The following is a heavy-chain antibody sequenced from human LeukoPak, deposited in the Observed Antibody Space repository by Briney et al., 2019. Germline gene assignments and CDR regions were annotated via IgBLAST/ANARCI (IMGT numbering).Heavy chain of an antibody. CDR1: GGSFSGYY. CDR3: ARRYYTAMANYYYYYMDV. CDR2: IYYSGST. J-gene: IGHJ6*03. Sequence: PSETLSLTCAVYGGSFSGYYWSWIRQPPGKGLEWIGSIYYSGSTYYNPSLKSRVTISVDTSKNQFSLKLSSVTAADTAVYYCARRYYTAMANYYYYYMDVWGKGTTVTVSS. D-gene: IGHD5-18*01. V-gene: IGHV4-34*01.